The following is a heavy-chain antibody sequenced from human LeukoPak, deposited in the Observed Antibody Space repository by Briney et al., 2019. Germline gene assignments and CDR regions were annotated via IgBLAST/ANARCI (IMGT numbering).Heavy chain of an antibody. CDR2: IYYSGST. CDR1: GGSISSSSYF. D-gene: IGHD2-2*01. J-gene: IGHJ5*02. CDR3: ARVADIVVEGFDP. V-gene: IGHV4-39*07. Sequence: SETLSLTCTVSGGSISSSSYFWGWIRQPPGKGLEWIGSIYYSGSTYYNPSLKSRVTISVDTSKNQFSLKLSSVTAADTAVYYCARVADIVVEGFDPWGQGTLVTVSS.